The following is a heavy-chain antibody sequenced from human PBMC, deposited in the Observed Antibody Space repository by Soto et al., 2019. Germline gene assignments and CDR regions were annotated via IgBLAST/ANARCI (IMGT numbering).Heavy chain of an antibody. CDR1: GFTFSSYA. V-gene: IGHV3-30-3*01. D-gene: IGHD3-3*01. CDR2: ISYDGSNK. J-gene: IGHJ6*02. Sequence: QVQLVESGGGVVQPGRSLRLSCAASGFTFSSYAMHWVRQAPGKGLEWVAVISYDGSNKYYADSVKGRFTISRDNSKNTLYLQMNSLRAEDTAVYYCARETYYDFCSGPCYGIDVWGQGTTVTVSS. CDR3: ARETYYDFCSGPCYGIDV.